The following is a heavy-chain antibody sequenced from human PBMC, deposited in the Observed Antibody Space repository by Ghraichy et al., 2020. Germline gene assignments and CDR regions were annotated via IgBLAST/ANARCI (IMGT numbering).Heavy chain of an antibody. V-gene: IGHV3-49*03. CDR3: TRYSGYGGYGMDV. Sequence: LSLTCTASGFTFGDYAMSWFRQAPGKGLEWVGFIRRKAYGGTPEYAASVKGRFTIPRDDSKSIAYLQMNSLKTEDTAVYYCTRYSGYGGYGMDVWGQGTTVTVSS. CDR2: IRRKAYGGTP. J-gene: IGHJ6*02. CDR1: GFTFGDYA. D-gene: IGHD5-12*01.